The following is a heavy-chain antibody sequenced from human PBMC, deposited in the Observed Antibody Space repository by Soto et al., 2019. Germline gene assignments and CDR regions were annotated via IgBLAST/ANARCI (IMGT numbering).Heavy chain of an antibody. CDR3: ARGLGGSGSYSYYYYYMDV. D-gene: IGHD3-10*01. CDR2: INHSGST. CDR1: GGTFSGYY. Sequence: SETLSLTCAVYGGTFSGYYWSWIRQPPGKGLEWIGEINHSGSTNYNPSLKSRVTISVDTSKNQFSLKLSSVTAADTAVYYCARGLGGSGSYSYYYYYMDVWGKGTTVTVSS. V-gene: IGHV4-34*01. J-gene: IGHJ6*03.